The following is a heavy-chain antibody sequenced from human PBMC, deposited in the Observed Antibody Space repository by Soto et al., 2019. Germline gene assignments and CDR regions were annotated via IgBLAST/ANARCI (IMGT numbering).Heavy chain of an antibody. CDR1: GFTFSSYA. D-gene: IGHD3-22*01. Sequence: EVQLLESGGGLVQPGGSLRLSCAASGFTFSSYAMSWVRQAPGKGLEWVSAINGSGGSTYYADSVKGRFTISRDNSKNTLYLQMNSVRAEDTAVYYCAFLSSGYPNWFDPWGQGTLVTVSS. V-gene: IGHV3-23*01. CDR2: INGSGGST. CDR3: AFLSSGYPNWFDP. J-gene: IGHJ5*02.